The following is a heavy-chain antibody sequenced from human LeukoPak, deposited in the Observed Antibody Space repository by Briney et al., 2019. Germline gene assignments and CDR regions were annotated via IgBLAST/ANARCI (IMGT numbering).Heavy chain of an antibody. D-gene: IGHD3-16*02. CDR2: ISGSGGST. CDR1: GFTFSSYA. V-gene: IGHV3-23*01. CDR3: AKGDGYDYVWGSYRPYFDY. Sequence: GGSLRLSCAASGFTFSSYAMSWARQAPGKGLEWVSAISGSGGSTYYADSVKGRFTISRDNSKNTLYLQMNSLRAEDTAVYYCAKGDGYDYVWGSYRPYFDYWGQGTLVTVSS. J-gene: IGHJ4*02.